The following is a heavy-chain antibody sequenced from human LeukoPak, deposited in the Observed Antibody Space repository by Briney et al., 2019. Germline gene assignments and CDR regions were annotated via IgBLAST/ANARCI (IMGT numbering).Heavy chain of an antibody. Sequence: GGSLRLSCAASGFTFSDYNMRWIRQAPGEGLEWVSSISRSGSTKYYADSVKGRFTISRDNAKNSLFLQMNSLRAEDTAVYYCARVLRYCSGGNCYSGGLGYMDVWGKGTTVTISS. CDR3: ARVLRYCSGGNCYSGGLGYMDV. CDR1: GFTFSDYN. CDR2: ISRSGSTK. V-gene: IGHV3-11*01. D-gene: IGHD2-15*01. J-gene: IGHJ6*03.